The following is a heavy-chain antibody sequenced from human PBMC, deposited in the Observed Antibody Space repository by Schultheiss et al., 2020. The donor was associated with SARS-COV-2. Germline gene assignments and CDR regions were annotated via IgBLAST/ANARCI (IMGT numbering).Heavy chain of an antibody. CDR3: ARGGHYDILTGYLYFDY. CDR2: IYYSGST. CDR1: GGSISSYY. V-gene: IGHV4-59*08. D-gene: IGHD3-9*01. Sequence: GSLRLSCTVSGGSISSYYWSWIRQPPGKGLEWIGYIYYSGSTNYNPSLKSRVTISVDTSKNQFSLKLSSVTAADTAVYYCARGGHYDILTGYLYFDYWGQGTLVTVSS. J-gene: IGHJ4*02.